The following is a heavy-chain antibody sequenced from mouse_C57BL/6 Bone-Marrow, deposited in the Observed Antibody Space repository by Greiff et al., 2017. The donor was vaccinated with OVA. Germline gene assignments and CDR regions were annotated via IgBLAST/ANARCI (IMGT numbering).Heavy chain of an antibody. V-gene: IGHV1-81*01. CDR1: GYTFTSYG. CDR2: IYPRSGNT. Sequence: VQLQQSGAELARPGASVKLSCKASGYTFTSYGISWVKQRTGQGLEWIGEIYPRSGNTYYNEKFKGKATLTADKSSSTAYMELRSLTSEDSAVYVCAREDGSSFAWFAYWGQGTLVTVSA. CDR3: AREDGSSFAWFAY. D-gene: IGHD1-1*01. J-gene: IGHJ3*01.